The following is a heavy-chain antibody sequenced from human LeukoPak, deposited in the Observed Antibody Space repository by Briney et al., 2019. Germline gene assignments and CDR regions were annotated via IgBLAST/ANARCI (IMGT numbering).Heavy chain of an antibody. D-gene: IGHD6-19*01. J-gene: IGHJ4*02. CDR1: GFTFSSYA. Sequence: PGRSLRLSCAASGFTFSSYAMHWVRQAPGKGLEWVAVISYDGSNKYYADSVKGRFTISRDNSKNTLYLQMNSLRAEDTAVYYCARGGWSQDYWGQGTLVTVSS. V-gene: IGHV3-30*04. CDR3: ARGGWSQDY. CDR2: ISYDGSNK.